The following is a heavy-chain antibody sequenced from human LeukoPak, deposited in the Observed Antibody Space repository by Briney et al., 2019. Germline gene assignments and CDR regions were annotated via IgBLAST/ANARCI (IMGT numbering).Heavy chain of an antibody. V-gene: IGHV3-23*01. CDR2: ISGSGGST. D-gene: IGHD3-10*01. CDR3: ANYGSGSYYHTRQN. Sequence: PGGSLRLSCAASGFTFSSYGMSWVRQAPGKGLEWVSAISGSGGSTYYADSVKGRFTISRDNSKNTLYLQMNSLRAEDTAVYYCANYGSGSYYHTRQNWGQGTLVTVSS. J-gene: IGHJ4*02. CDR1: GFTFSSYG.